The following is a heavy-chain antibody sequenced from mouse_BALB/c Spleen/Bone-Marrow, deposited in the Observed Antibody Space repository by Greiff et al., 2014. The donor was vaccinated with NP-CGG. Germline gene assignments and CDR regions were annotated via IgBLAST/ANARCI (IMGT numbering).Heavy chain of an antibody. CDR1: GYTFTSYV. CDR2: INPYNDGT. D-gene: IGHD3-2*01. J-gene: IGHJ3*01. Sequence: VQLQQPGPELVKPGASVKMSCKASGYTFTSYVMHWVKQKPGQGLEWTGYINPYNDGTKYNEKFKGKATLTSDKSSSTAYMELSSLTSEDSAVYYCARERTARATSFAYWGQGTLVTVSA. V-gene: IGHV1-14*01. CDR3: ARERTARATSFAY.